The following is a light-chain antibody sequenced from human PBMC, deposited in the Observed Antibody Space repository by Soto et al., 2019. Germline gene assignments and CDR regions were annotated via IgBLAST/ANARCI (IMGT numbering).Light chain of an antibody. CDR1: QSISSY. J-gene: IGKJ3*01. CDR2: DAS. V-gene: IGKV3-11*01. CDR3: HQRSTWPFT. Sequence: EIVLTQSPATLSLSPGERATLSCRASQSISSYLAWYQQKPDQAPRLLIYDASNRATGIPARFSGSGSGTDFTLTSSRLEPEDFAVYYCHQRSTWPFTFGPGTKVDIK.